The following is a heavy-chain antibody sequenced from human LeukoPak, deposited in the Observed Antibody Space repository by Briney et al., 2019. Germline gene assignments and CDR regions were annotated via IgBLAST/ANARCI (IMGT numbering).Heavy chain of an antibody. D-gene: IGHD5-12*01. J-gene: IGHJ2*01. CDR3: ARGRYTDWYFDL. CDR2: IYYSGST. V-gene: IGHV4-59*12. CDR1: GASISSYY. Sequence: SETLSLTCTVSGASISSYYWSWIRQPPGKGLEWIGYIYYSGSTNYHPSFKSRVTMSVDTSKNQFSLNLSSVTDADTAYYYRARGRYTDWYFDLWGRGTLVTVSS.